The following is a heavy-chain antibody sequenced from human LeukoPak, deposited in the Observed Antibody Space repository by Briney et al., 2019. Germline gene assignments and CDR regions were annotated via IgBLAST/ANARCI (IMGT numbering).Heavy chain of an antibody. V-gene: IGHV1-69*04. CDR2: IIPILGIA. D-gene: IGHD4-17*01. CDR3: ARARKQLTTKPDAFDI. J-gene: IGHJ3*02. CDR1: GGTFSSYA. Sequence: ASAKVSCKASGGTFSSYAISWVRQAPGQGLEWMGRIIPILGIANYAQKFQGRVTITADKSTSTAYMELSSLRSEDTAVYYCARARKQLTTKPDAFDIWGQGTMVTVSS.